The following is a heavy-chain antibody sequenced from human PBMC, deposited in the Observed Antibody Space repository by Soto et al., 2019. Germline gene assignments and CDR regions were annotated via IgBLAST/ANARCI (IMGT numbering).Heavy chain of an antibody. CDR1: GDSFTSYF. CDR3: AKNSGWFNT. D-gene: IGHD3-10*01. CDR2: IYPDDSDT. Sequence: GESLKISVDASGDSFTSYFMAWVRQMPGKGLEWMGVIYPDDSDTKYSPSFQGHVTMSVDKSINTAYLQWSSLEASDTALYYCAKNSGWFNTWGQGALVTVSS. J-gene: IGHJ5*02. V-gene: IGHV5-51*01.